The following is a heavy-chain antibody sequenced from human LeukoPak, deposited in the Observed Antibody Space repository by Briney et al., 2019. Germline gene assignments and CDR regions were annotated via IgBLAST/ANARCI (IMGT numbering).Heavy chain of an antibody. CDR3: AKDHGAATLDYFDY. D-gene: IGHD6-25*01. Sequence: PGGSLRLSCEASGFTFGSYGLHWVRQAPGKGLQWVAFIRYDGSDKYYADSVKGRFTISRDNSKNTLYLQMNSLRAEDTAVYYCAKDHGAATLDYFDYWGQGTLVTVSS. CDR2: IRYDGSDK. V-gene: IGHV3-30*02. J-gene: IGHJ4*02. CDR1: GFTFGSYG.